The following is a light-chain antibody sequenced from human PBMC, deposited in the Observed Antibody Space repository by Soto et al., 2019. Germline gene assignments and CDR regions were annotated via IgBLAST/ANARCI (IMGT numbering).Light chain of an antibody. V-gene: IGLV1-51*01. CDR3: GTWDSSLSPRV. Sequence: QAVLTQPPSVSAAPGQKLTISCSGSSSNIGNNYVSWYQQLPGTAPKLLIYDNNKRPSGIPDRFSGSKSGTSATLGITGLQTGDEADYYCGTWDSSLSPRVFGGGTKLTVL. CDR1: SSNIGNNY. J-gene: IGLJ2*01. CDR2: DNN.